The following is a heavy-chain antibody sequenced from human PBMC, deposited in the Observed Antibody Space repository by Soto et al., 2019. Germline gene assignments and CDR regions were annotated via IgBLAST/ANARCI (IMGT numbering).Heavy chain of an antibody. CDR3: ARREIQGPIDY. V-gene: IGHV4-28*01. J-gene: IGHJ4*02. CDR1: GYSISSSNW. CDR2: IYYSGTT. Sequence: QVQLQESGPGLVKPSDTLSLTCAVSGYSISSSNWWGWIRQPPGKGLEWIGYIYYSGTTYYNPSLKRRVPMSVDTSKNQFSLKLTPVTAVDTAVYYCARREIQGPIDYWGQGTLVTVSS. D-gene: IGHD1-26*01.